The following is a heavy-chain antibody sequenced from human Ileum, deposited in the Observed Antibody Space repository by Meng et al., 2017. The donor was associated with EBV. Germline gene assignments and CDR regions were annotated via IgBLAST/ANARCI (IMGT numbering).Heavy chain of an antibody. CDR1: GASITESNS. CDR2: IYHSGGT. D-gene: IGHD5-18*01. CDR3: ARWAFIYSYGFDH. V-gene: IGHV4-4*02. J-gene: IGHJ4*02. Sequence: QLKESGPGLVKPSGTLSLTCAVSGASITESNSWSWVRQPPGKGLEWIGEIYHSGGTNYNPSLKSRVTISVDKSKNQISLKLNSVTAADTAVYYCARWAFIYSYGFDHWGQGTLVTVSS.